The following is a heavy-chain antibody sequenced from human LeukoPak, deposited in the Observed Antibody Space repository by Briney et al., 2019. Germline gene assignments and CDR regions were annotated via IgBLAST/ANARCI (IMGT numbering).Heavy chain of an antibody. V-gene: IGHV3-23*01. D-gene: IGHD4-17*01. CDR1: GVTFSSYV. CDR2: ISGGGGST. CDR3: AKVFRSGDLFVSDY. Sequence: GGSLRLSCVASGVTFSSYVMSWVRQAPGKGLEWVSGISGGGGSTYYADSVEGRFTISRDNSKNTLYLQMNSLRAEDTAVYYCAKVFRSGDLFVSDYWGQGTLVTVSS. J-gene: IGHJ4*02.